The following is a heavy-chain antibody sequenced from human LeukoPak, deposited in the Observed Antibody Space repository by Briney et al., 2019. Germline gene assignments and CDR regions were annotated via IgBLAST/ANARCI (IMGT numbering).Heavy chain of an antibody. CDR3: ARRESRYCTNGVCPANWFDP. CDR2: IYPGDSDT. V-gene: IGHV5-51*01. CDR1: GYIFTSYW. D-gene: IGHD2-8*01. Sequence: GASLKISCKGSGYIFTSYWIGWVRPLPGKGLEWMGIIYPGDSDTRYSPSFQGQVTISADKSISTAYLQWSSLKASDTAMYYCARRESRYCTNGVCPANWFDPWGQGTLVTVSS. J-gene: IGHJ5*02.